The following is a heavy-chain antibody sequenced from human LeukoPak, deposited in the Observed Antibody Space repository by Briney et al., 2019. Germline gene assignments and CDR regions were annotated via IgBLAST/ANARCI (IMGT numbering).Heavy chain of an antibody. V-gene: IGHV4-30-4*01. Sequence: SETLSLTCTVSGGSISSGDYYWSWIRQPPGKGLEWIGYTYYSGSTYYNPSLKNRVSISVDTSKNQFSLNLSSVTAADTAVYYCARPYYYDSMIDPWGQGTLVTVSS. CDR2: TYYSGST. CDR3: ARPYYYDSMIDP. J-gene: IGHJ5*02. D-gene: IGHD3-22*01. CDR1: GGSISSGDYY.